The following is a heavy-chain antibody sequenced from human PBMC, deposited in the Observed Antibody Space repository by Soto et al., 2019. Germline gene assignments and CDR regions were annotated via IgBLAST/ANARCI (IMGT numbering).Heavy chain of an antibody. Sequence: GESLKISCKGSGYIFSTYWIGWVRQMPGKGLEWMGVIYPGDSDTRYSPSFQGQVTISADKSMTTAYLQWNTLKASDTATYYCARYYDFWSGPRYFGMDVWGRGTTVTVS. CDR3: ARYYDFWSGPRYFGMDV. D-gene: IGHD3-3*01. CDR1: GYIFSTYW. V-gene: IGHV5-51*01. CDR2: IYPGDSDT. J-gene: IGHJ6*02.